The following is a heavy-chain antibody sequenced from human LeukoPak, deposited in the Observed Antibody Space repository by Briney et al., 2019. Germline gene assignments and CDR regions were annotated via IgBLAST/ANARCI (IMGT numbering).Heavy chain of an antibody. J-gene: IGHJ4*02. CDR1: GFTFSSHA. D-gene: IGHD6-19*01. CDR3: AKDFEAHSSACRGYFDY. V-gene: IGHV3-23*01. Sequence: GGSLRLSCAASGFTFSSHAMTWVRQAPGKGLEWVAAVGGSGDTAFYADSVNGRFTVSRDNSKNTLYLQMNSLRADDTAVYYCAKDFEAHSSACRGYFDYWGQGTLVTVSS. CDR2: VGGSGDTA.